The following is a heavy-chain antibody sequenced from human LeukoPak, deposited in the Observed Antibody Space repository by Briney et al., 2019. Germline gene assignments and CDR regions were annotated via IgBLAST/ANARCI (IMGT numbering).Heavy chain of an antibody. D-gene: IGHD6-13*01. CDR1: GGSISSYY. J-gene: IGHJ3*02. Sequence: SETLSLTCTVSGGSISSYYWSWIRQPPGKGLEWIGYIYYSGSSNYNPSLKSRVTISVDTSKNQFSLKLSSVTAADTAVYYCSVGSSWYSPYTFDIWGQGTMVTVSS. CDR3: SVGSSWYSPYTFDI. V-gene: IGHV4-59*08. CDR2: IYYSGSS.